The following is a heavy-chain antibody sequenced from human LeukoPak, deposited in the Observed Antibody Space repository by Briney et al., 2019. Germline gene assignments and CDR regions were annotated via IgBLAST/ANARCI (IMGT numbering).Heavy chain of an antibody. Sequence: SETLSLTCTVSGGSISSYYWSWIRQPPGKGLEWIGYIYYSGSTNYNPSLKSRVTISVDTSKNQFSLKLSSVTAADAAVYHCSSSCGGDCYSSDAFDIWGQGTMVTVSS. CDR1: GGSISSYY. D-gene: IGHD2-21*01. CDR3: SSSCGGDCYSSDAFDI. V-gene: IGHV4-59*01. J-gene: IGHJ3*02. CDR2: IYYSGST.